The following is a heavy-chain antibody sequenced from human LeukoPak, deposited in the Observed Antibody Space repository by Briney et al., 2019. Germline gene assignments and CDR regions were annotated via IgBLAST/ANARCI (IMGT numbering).Heavy chain of an antibody. CDR2: IWYDGRNK. V-gene: IGHV3-33*03. CDR1: GFTFSSYG. J-gene: IGHJ4*02. Sequence: QPGRSLRLSCAASGFTFSSYGMHWVRQAPGKGLEWVAVIWYDGRNKFYADSLKGRFTISRDNSKNTLYLQMNSLRAEDTAVYYCARSCDGDCYSDYWGQGTLVTVSS. D-gene: IGHD2-21*02. CDR3: ARSCDGDCYSDY.